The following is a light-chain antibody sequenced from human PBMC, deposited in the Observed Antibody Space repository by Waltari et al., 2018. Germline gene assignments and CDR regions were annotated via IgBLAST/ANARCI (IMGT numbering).Light chain of an antibody. J-gene: IGLJ1*01. CDR3: CSYAGRGTYV. CDR1: PSDVGSYDL. V-gene: IGLV2-23*02. Sequence: QSALTQPASVSGTPGQSITISCSGTPSDVGSYDLVSCYQQRPGHAPKLLICEVFKRPPDTSSRFSGGKSGSTASLTISGLQPEDEADYYCCSYAGRGTYVFGSGTKVTVL. CDR2: EVF.